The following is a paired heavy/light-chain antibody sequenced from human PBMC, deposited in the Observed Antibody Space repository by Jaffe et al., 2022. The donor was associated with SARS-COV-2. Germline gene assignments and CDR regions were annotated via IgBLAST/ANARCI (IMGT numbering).Light chain of an antibody. CDR3: QQYYTSPYT. CDR2: WAS. Sequence: DIVVTQSPDSLAVSLGERATINCKSSQSVLSRSNNQNYLAWFQQKPGQPPKLLIYWASTRESGVPDRFSGSGSGTDFTLTISSLQAEDVAVYYCQQYYTSPYTFGQGTKMDI. V-gene: IGKV4-1*01. J-gene: IGKJ2*01. CDR1: QSVLSRSNNQNY.
Heavy chain of an antibody. CDR1: GFTFDEYG. J-gene: IGHJ3*02. V-gene: IGHV3-9*01. CDR3: VAGHHYDSGGHADAFEI. Sequence: EVQLVESGGGLVQPGRSLRLSCAASGFTFDEYGMHWVRQAPGKGLEWVSGISWNRRSIGYADSVQGRFTISRDNAKNFLYLQMNSLRAEDTAFYFCVAGHHYDSGGHADAFEIWGQGTMVTVSS. CDR2: ISWNRRSI. D-gene: IGHD3-22*01.